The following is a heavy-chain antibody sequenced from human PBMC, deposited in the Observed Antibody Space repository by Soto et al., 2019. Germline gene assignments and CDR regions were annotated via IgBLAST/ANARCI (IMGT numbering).Heavy chain of an antibody. CDR3: ARSGPITIFGVVIRRNWFDP. J-gene: IGHJ5*02. Sequence: QVQLQQWGAGLLKPSETLSLTCAVYGGSFSGYYWSWIRQPPGKGLEWIGEINHSGSTNYNPSLKSRVTISVDTSKNQFSLKLSSVTAADTAVYYCARSGPITIFGVVIRRNWFDPWGQGTLVTVSS. CDR1: GGSFSGYY. V-gene: IGHV4-34*01. CDR2: INHSGST. D-gene: IGHD3-3*01.